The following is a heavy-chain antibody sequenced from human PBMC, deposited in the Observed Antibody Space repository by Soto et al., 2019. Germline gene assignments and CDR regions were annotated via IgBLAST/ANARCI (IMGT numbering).Heavy chain of an antibody. V-gene: IGHV3-20*04. D-gene: IGHD6-13*01. CDR1: GFTFDDYD. Sequence: EVQLVESGGGVVRPGGSLRLSCAASGFTFDDYDMSWVRQAPGKGLEWVSTINWNGGRTGYADSVKGRFTISRDNAKNSLYLRMNSLRADDTALYYCARDRYSSSWAFDYGGQGTLVTVSS. CDR2: INWNGGRT. CDR3: ARDRYSSSWAFDY. J-gene: IGHJ4*02.